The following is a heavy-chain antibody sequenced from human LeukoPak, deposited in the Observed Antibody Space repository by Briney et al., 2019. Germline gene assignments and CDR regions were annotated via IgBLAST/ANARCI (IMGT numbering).Heavy chain of an antibody. J-gene: IGHJ5*02. V-gene: IGHV4-61*02. CDR1: GGSISSGSYY. CDR3: ARGSGLMVVNGSPNWFDP. D-gene: IGHD2-21*01. Sequence: SQTLSLTCTVSGGSISSGSYYWSWLRQPAGKGLEWIGRIYTSGSTNYNPSLKSRVTISVDTSKNQLSLKLSSVTAADTAVYYCARGSGLMVVNGSPNWFDPWGQGTLVTVSS. CDR2: IYTSGST.